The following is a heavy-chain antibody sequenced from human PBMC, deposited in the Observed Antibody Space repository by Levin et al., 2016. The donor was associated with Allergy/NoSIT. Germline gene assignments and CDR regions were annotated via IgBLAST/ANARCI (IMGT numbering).Heavy chain of an antibody. CDR2: ISSSSSYI. CDR3: ARAPRPSDAFDI. CDR1: GFTFSSYS. V-gene: IGHV3-21*01. Sequence: GESLKISCAASGFTFSSYSMNWVRQAPGKGLEWVSSISSSSSYIYYADSVKGRFTISRDNAKNSLYLQMNSLRAEDTAVYYCARAPRPSDAFDIWGQGTMVTVSS. J-gene: IGHJ3*02.